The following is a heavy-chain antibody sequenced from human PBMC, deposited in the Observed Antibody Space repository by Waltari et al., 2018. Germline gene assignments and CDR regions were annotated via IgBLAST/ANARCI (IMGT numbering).Heavy chain of an antibody. D-gene: IGHD2-21*02. CDR3: ARLSPYTSSGDFFDP. V-gene: IGHV4-38-2*01. J-gene: IGHJ5*02. Sequence: QVQLQESGPRLVKPSETLSLTCSVSGFPIGSEYSWAWVRQSPGEGLVWTGSTYHSGSADYNPSLKGRVTISVDTSKNQFSLKLTSVTVADSGVYYCARLSPYTSSGDFFDPWGQGALVTVSS. CDR2: TYHSGSA. CDR1: GFPIGSEYS.